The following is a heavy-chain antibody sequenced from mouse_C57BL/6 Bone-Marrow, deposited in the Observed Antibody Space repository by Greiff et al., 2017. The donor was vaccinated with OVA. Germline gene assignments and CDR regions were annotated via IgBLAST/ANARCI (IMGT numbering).Heavy chain of an antibody. D-gene: IGHD1-1*01. CDR1: GFTFSSYG. V-gene: IGHV5-6*02. CDR2: ISSGGSYT. Sequence: DVMLVESGGDLVKPGGSLKLSCAASGFTFSSYGMSWVRQTPDKRLEWVATISSGGSYTYYPDSVKGRFTISRDNAKNTLYLQMSSLKSEDTAMYYCARQRALLLRGYYAMDYWGQGTSVTVSS. J-gene: IGHJ4*01. CDR3: ARQRALLLRGYYAMDY.